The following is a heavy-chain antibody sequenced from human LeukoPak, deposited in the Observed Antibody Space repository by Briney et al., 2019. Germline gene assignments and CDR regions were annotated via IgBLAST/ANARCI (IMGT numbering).Heavy chain of an antibody. Sequence: GGALRLSCAASGFTFSTFAMIWVRQPPGKGLEWVSSIFPSGGEIHYADSVRGRFTISRDNSKSTLSLQMNSLRVEDTAIYYCATYRQVLLPFESWGQGALVTVSS. J-gene: IGHJ4*02. CDR1: GFTFSTFA. V-gene: IGHV3-23*01. CDR2: IFPSGGEI. CDR3: ATYRQVLLPFES. D-gene: IGHD2-8*02.